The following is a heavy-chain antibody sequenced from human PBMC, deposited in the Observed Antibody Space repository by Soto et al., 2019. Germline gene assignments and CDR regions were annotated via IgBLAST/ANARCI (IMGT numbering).Heavy chain of an antibody. J-gene: IGHJ5*02. CDR3: ARGRDTAMVTSVNWFDP. D-gene: IGHD5-18*01. CDR2: INHSGST. Sequence: SETLSLTCAVYGGSFSGYYWSWIRQPPGKGLEWIGEINHSGSTNYNPSLKSRVTISVDTSKNQFSLKLSSVTAADTAVYYCARGRDTAMVTSVNWFDPWSQGTLVTVSS. CDR1: GGSFSGYY. V-gene: IGHV4-34*01.